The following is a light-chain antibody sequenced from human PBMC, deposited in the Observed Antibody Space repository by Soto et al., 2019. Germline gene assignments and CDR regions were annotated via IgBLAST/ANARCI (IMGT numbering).Light chain of an antibody. V-gene: IGKV3-20*01. J-gene: IGKJ1*01. CDR2: GAS. CDR1: QTVSSSY. Sequence: EIVLTQSPGTLSLSPGERATLSCRASQTVSSSYLAWYQQKPGQSPRLLISGASSRATGIPDRFSGSGSGTDFTLTISRLEPEDVAVYYCQQYGSSPRTFGQGTRVEIK. CDR3: QQYGSSPRT.